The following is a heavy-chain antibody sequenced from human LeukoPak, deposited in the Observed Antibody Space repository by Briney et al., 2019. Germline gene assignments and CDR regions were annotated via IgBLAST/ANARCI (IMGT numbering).Heavy chain of an antibody. D-gene: IGHD2-2*01. J-gene: IGHJ3*02. V-gene: IGHV4-30-4*01. CDR2: IYYSGST. CDR1: GGSISSGDYY. CDR3: ARLPAARSDAFDI. Sequence: PSQTLSLTCTVSGGSISSGDYYWSWIRQPPGKGLEWIGYIYYSGSTYYNPSLKSRVTISVDTSKNQFSLKLSSVTAADTAVYYCARLPAARSDAFDIWGQGTMVTVSS.